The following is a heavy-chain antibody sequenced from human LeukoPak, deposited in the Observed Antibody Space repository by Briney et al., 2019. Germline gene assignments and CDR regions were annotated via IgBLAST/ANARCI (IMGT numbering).Heavy chain of an antibody. CDR2: IRYDGSNQ. CDR1: GFMFKNYG. V-gene: IGHV3-33*01. CDR3: ARTYSGSYPLDY. Sequence: GGSLRLSCAASGFMFKNYGMHWVRQAPGKGLEWVVVIRYDGSNQYYADSVKGRFTISRDNSKNTLYLQMNSLRAEDTAVYYCARTYSGSYPLDYWGQGTLVTVSS. D-gene: IGHD1-26*01. J-gene: IGHJ4*02.